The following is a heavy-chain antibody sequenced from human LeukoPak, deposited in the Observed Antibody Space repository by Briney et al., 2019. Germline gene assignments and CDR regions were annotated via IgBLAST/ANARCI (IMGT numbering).Heavy chain of an antibody. D-gene: IGHD6-19*01. Sequence: GESLKISCKGSGYSFNSYWIGWVRQMPGKCLEWMGIIYPGDSDTRYSPSFQGQVTISADKSISTAYLQWSSLKASDIAMYYCTRRMNIAVVGDAFDIWGQGTMVTVSS. V-gene: IGHV5-51*01. CDR3: TRRMNIAVVGDAFDI. J-gene: IGHJ3*02. CDR2: IYPGDSDT. CDR1: GYSFNSYW.